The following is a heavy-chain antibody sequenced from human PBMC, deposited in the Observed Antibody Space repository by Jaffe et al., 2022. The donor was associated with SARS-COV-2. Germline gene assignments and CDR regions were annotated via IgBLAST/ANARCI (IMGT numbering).Heavy chain of an antibody. CDR1: GFTFSSYG. CDR2: ISYDGSNK. Sequence: QVQLVESGGGVVQPGRSLRLSCAASGFTFSSYGMHWVRQAPGKGLEWVAVISYDGSNKYYADSVKGRFTISRDNSKNTLYLQMNSLRAEDTAVYYCAKDIRVVPAAIRYYYYYGMDVWGQGTTVTVSS. CDR3: AKDIRVVPAAIRYYYYYGMDV. V-gene: IGHV3-30*18. J-gene: IGHJ6*02. D-gene: IGHD2-2*02.